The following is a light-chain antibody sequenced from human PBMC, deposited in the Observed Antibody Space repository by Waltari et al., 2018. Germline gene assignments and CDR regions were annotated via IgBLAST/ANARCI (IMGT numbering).Light chain of an antibody. Sequence: DIQLTQSPSSVSASVGDRVTLTCRASQVISTWLAWYQQKQGKAPKLLIYSASTLQSGVPSRFSGSGSGTDFTLTISSLQPEDFATYYCQRANSFPFTFGPGTKVDIK. CDR3: QRANSFPFT. V-gene: IGKV1-12*01. CDR2: SAS. CDR1: QVISTW. J-gene: IGKJ3*01.